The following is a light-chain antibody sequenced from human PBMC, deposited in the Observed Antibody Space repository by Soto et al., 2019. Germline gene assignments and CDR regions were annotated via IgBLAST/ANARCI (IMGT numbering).Light chain of an antibody. J-gene: IGKJ5*01. CDR3: QQHSNWPPIT. Sequence: EIVMTQSPATLSVSPGERATLSCRVSQSVSSSYLAWYQQKPGQALRLLIYGASTRVTGIPARFSGSGSGTDFTLTISSLEPEDFAVYYWQQHSNWPPITFGQGTRLEI. V-gene: IGKV3-15*01. CDR1: QSVSSSY. CDR2: GAS.